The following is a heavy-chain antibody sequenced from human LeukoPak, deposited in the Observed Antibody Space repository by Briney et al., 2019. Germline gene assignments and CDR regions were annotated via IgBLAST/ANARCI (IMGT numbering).Heavy chain of an antibody. CDR1: GGTFISYA. CDR3: ARDYYGSGSYYKPFDY. J-gene: IGHJ4*02. D-gene: IGHD3-10*01. Sequence: ASVKVSCKASGGTFISYAISWVRQAPGQGLEWMGGIIPIFGTANYAQKFQGRVTITADESTSTAYMELSSLISEDTAVYYCARDYYGSGSYYKPFDYWGQGTLVTVSS. CDR2: IIPIFGTA. V-gene: IGHV1-69*01.